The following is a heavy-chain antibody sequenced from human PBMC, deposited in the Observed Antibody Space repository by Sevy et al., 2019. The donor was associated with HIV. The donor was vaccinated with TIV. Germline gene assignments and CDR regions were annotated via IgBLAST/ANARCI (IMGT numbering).Heavy chain of an antibody. J-gene: IGHJ6*02. CDR1: GYTFTTYY. CDR2: INPNSGGT. Sequence: ASVKVSCKASGYTFTTYYFHWVRQAPGQGLEWMGWINPNSGGTNYAQKFQGRVTMTRDTSISTAYMELSRLGSDDTAVYYCARVSRGNWNYGVDVWGQGTSVTVSS. CDR3: ARVSRGNWNYGVDV. D-gene: IGHD1-20*01. V-gene: IGHV1-2*02.